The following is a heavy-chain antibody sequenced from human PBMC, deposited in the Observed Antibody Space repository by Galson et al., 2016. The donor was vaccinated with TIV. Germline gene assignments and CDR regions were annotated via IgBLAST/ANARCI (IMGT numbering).Heavy chain of an antibody. V-gene: IGHV1-46*03. J-gene: IGHJ4*02. CDR2: INPSGGVT. CDR1: GYTFTSNY. D-gene: IGHD6-25*01. Sequence: SVKVSCKASGYTFTSNYVHWVRQAPGQGLEWMGFINPSGGVTFYTRKFQGRVTMTTDTSTSPVYMEMSSLSSEDAAVYFCARDTRSGYSNGWPPFDYWGQGTLVTVSS. CDR3: ARDTRSGYSNGWPPFDY.